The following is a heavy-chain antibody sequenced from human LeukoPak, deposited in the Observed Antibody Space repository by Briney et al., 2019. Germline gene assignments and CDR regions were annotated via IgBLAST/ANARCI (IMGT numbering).Heavy chain of an antibody. CDR2: IYHTGST. V-gene: IGHV4-39*01. D-gene: IGHD2-15*01. CDR3: AKDRLHRDYFDL. CDR1: GGSVSATSHY. Sequence: KPSEALSLTCTVSGGSVSATSHYWAWLRQSPGKPPEWIGSIYHTGSTFYNPSLRSRFLISVDTSKNQFSLRLTSVTAADTAIYFCAKDRLHRDYFDLWGQGTLLTVSS. J-gene: IGHJ4*02.